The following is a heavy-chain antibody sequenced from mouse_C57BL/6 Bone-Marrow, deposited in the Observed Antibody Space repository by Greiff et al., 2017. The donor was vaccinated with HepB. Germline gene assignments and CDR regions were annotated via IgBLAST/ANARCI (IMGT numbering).Heavy chain of an antibody. V-gene: IGHV1-64*01. D-gene: IGHD1-1*01. CDR2: IHPNSGST. CDR3: ARPDGSSGKNYYFDY. Sequence: QVQLQQPGAELVKPGASVKLSCKASGYTFTSYWMHWVKQRPGQGLEWIGMIHPNSGSTNYNEKFKSKATLTVDKSSSTAYMQLSSLTSEDSAVYYCARPDGSSGKNYYFDYWGQGTTLTVSS. J-gene: IGHJ2*01. CDR1: GYTFTSYW.